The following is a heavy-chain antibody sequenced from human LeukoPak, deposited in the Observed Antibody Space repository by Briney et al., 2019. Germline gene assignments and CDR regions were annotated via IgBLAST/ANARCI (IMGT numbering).Heavy chain of an antibody. Sequence: GGSLRLSCAASGFTFSSYWMHWVRQAPGKGLVWVSRINTDGSNTNYADSVKGRFTISGDNAKNTLYLQMNSLRVEDTAVYYCARDRRVTGSYYYYYGMDVWGQGTTVTVSS. CDR3: ARDRRVTGSYYYYYGMDV. D-gene: IGHD1-20*01. V-gene: IGHV3-74*01. J-gene: IGHJ6*02. CDR1: GFTFSSYW. CDR2: INTDGSNT.